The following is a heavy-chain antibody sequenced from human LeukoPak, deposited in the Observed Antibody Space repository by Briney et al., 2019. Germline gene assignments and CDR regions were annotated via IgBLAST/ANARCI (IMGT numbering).Heavy chain of an antibody. CDR3: AADSYSSGWWGD. V-gene: IGHV1-58*02. D-gene: IGHD6-19*01. Sequence: GTSVKVSCKASRFTFTSSAMQWVRQARGQRLEWIGWIVVGSGNTNYAQKFQERVTITRDMSTSTAYMELSSLRSEDTAVYYCAADSYSSGWWGDWGQGTLVTVSS. CDR2: IVVGSGNT. CDR1: RFTFTSSA. J-gene: IGHJ4*02.